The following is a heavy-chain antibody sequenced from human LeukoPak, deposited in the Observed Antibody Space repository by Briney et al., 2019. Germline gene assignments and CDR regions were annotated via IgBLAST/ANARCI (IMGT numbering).Heavy chain of an antibody. CDR2: IVGSSST. J-gene: IGHJ4*02. CDR1: GFTFSNFA. D-gene: IGHD3-10*01. Sequence: GGSLRLSCAASGFTFSNFAMTWVRQAPGKGLEWVSSIVGSSSTYYADSLKGRFTISRDNAKNSLYLQVNSLRDEDTAVYYCARGRGLTLSYHYFDYWGQGTLVTVSS. V-gene: IGHV3-21*01. CDR3: ARGRGLTLSYHYFDY.